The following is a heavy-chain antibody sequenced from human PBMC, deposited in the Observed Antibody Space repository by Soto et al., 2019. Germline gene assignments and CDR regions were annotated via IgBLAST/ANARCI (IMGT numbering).Heavy chain of an antibody. J-gene: IGHJ4*02. D-gene: IGHD6-6*01. V-gene: IGHV1-46*01. CDR1: GYTFTSYY. Sequence: EASVKVSCKASGYTFTSYYMHWVRQAPGQGLEWMGIINPSGGSTSYAQKFQGRVTMTRDTSTSTVYMELSSLRSEDTAVYYCARGNSIAARPSAFDYWGQGTLVTVSS. CDR3: ARGNSIAARPSAFDY. CDR2: INPSGGST.